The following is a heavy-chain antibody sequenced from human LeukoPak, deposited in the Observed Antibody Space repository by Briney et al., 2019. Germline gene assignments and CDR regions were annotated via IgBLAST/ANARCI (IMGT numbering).Heavy chain of an antibody. CDR3: ARDLAGYNSFDY. D-gene: IGHD5-24*01. V-gene: IGHV3-66*01. Sequence: PGGSLRLSCAASGFTVSSNYMSWVRQAPGKGLEWVSSIYCGGSTYYTDSVKGRFTISRDNSKNTLYLQMNSLRAEDTAVYYCARDLAGYNSFDYWGQGTLVTVPS. J-gene: IGHJ4*02. CDR2: IYCGGST. CDR1: GFTVSSNY.